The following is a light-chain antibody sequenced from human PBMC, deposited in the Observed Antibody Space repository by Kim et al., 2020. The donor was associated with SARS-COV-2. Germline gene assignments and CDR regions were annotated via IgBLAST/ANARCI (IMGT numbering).Light chain of an antibody. Sequence: SPGERATHSCRASQSVSSNYLAWYQQKPGQAPRLLIYGASSRATVIPDRFSGSGSGTDFTLTITRLEPEDFAVYYCQQYSSSPATFGQGTKVDIK. CDR3: QQYSSSPAT. V-gene: IGKV3-20*01. J-gene: IGKJ1*01. CDR2: GAS. CDR1: QSVSSNY.